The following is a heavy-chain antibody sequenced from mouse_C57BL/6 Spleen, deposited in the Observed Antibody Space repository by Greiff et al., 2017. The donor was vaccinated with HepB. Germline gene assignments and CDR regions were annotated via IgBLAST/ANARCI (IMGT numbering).Heavy chain of an antibody. J-gene: IGHJ2*01. Sequence: QVQLQQPGAELVMPGASVKLSCKASGYTFTSYWMHWVKQRPGQGLEWIGEIDPSDSYTNYNQKFKGKSTLTVDKSSSTAYMQLSSLTSEDSAVYYCARLITTPFYFDYWGQGTTLTVSS. CDR3: ARLITTPFYFDY. D-gene: IGHD2-4*01. CDR1: GYTFTSYW. V-gene: IGHV1-69*01. CDR2: IDPSDSYT.